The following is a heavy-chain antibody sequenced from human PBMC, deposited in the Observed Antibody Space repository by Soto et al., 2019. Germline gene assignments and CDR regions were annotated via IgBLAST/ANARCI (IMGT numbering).Heavy chain of an antibody. CDR3: ARGGHYYDSSGYYSYSGSYYFDY. Sequence: GASVKVSCKASGGTFSSYAISWVRQAPGQGLEWMGGIIPIFGTANYAQKFQGRVTITADKSTSTAYMELSSLRSEDTAVYCCARGGHYYDSSGYYSYSGSYYFDYWGQGTLVTVSS. D-gene: IGHD3-22*01. V-gene: IGHV1-69*06. CDR1: GGTFSSYA. CDR2: IIPIFGTA. J-gene: IGHJ4*02.